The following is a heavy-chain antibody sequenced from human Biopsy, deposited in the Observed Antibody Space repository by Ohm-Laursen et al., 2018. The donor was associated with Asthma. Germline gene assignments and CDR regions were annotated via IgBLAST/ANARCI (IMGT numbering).Heavy chain of an antibody. V-gene: IGHV1-69*01. J-gene: IGHJ6*02. CDR2: IMTVFGPT. CDR3: ARCQVGYSSGWSLLLKKIYYSGMDV. D-gene: IGHD6-19*01. Sequence: SSVKASCKAPGGTFSNFAISWVRQAPGQGLGWLGGIMTVFGPTNYAQNFQGRVTITADESTSTAYMEVTSLRSEDTAIYYWARCQVGYSSGWSLLLKKIYYSGMDVWGQGTAVTVSS. CDR1: GGTFSNFA.